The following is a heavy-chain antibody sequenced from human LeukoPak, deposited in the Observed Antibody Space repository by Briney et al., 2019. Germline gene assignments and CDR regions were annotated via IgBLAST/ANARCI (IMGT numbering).Heavy chain of an antibody. J-gene: IGHJ4*02. D-gene: IGHD6-13*01. CDR1: GFTFSSHV. Sequence: GGSLRLSCAASGFTFSSHVMSWVRQAPGKGLEWVSAIGATGAGTYYADSVKGRFTISRDNSKHTLYLQMNSLRAEDTAVYYCATTPGIAASDYWGQGTLVTVSS. V-gene: IGHV3-23*01. CDR3: ATTPGIAASDY. CDR2: IGATGAGT.